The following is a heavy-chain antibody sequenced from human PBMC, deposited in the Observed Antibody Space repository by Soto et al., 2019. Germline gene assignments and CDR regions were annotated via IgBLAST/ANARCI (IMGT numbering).Heavy chain of an antibody. J-gene: IGHJ4*02. CDR3: TTDYGDYPIDY. CDR2: IKSKTDGGTT. Sequence: GGSRRLSCAASGFTFSNAWMSWVRQAPGKGLEWVGRIKSKTDGGTTDYAAPVKGRFTISRDDSKNTLYLQMNSLKTEDTAVYYCTTDYGDYPIDYWGQGTLVTSPQ. CDR1: GFTFSNAW. D-gene: IGHD4-17*01. V-gene: IGHV3-15*01.